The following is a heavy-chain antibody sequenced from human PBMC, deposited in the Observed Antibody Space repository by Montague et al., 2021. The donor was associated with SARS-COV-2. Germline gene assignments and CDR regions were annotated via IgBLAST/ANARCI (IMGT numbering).Heavy chain of an antibody. CDR2: IYSNDDK. J-gene: IGHJ4*02. V-gene: IGHV2-5*01. CDR3: AHLIRYHDIFTGIPFDY. D-gene: IGHD3-9*01. Sequence: PALVKPTQTLTLTCTFSGFSLSAPNVGVGWIRQPLGKALEWLALIYSNDDKRYSPSLQSRLTITKDTSKNQVVLSLTNVDPVDTATYYCAHLIRYHDIFTGIPFDYWGQGTQVTVSS. CDR1: GFSLSAPNVG.